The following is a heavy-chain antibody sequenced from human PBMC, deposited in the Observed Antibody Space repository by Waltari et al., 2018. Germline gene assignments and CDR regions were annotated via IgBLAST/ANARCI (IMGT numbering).Heavy chain of an antibody. CDR3: ARVNSSGWYYFDY. D-gene: IGHD6-19*01. CDR2: ISSRGSTI. CDR1: GFTFSSYE. Sequence: EVQLVESGGGLVQPGGSLRLSCAASGFTFSSYEMNWVRQAPGKGLEWVSYISSRGSTIYYADSVKGRFTISRDNAKNSLYLQMNSLRAEDTAVYYCARVNSSGWYYFDYWGQGTLVTVSS. V-gene: IGHV3-48*03. J-gene: IGHJ4*02.